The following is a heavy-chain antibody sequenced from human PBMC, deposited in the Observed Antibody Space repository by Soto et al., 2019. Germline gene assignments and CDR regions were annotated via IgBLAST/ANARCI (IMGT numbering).Heavy chain of an antibody. J-gene: IGHJ5*02. D-gene: IGHD4-17*01. V-gene: IGHV1-18*04. CDR2: ISTFNGNT. CDR1: ASTFTGYT. Sequence: QVHLVQSGTEVKEPGASVKVSCKASASTFTGYTINWVRQAPGQGLEWMGWISTFNGNTKYAGNFEGRVTMTTNTATNTDYMELMSLTFDDTAVYFGARGTVNSGRWFGPWGQGTLVSVSS. CDR3: ARGTVNSGRWFGP.